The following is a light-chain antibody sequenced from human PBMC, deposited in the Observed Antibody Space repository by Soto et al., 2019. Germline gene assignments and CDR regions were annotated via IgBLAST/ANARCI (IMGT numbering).Light chain of an antibody. J-gene: IGKJ4*01. CDR1: QSVLYSSNNKNY. Sequence: DIVMTQSPDSLAVSLGERATINCKSSQSVLYSSNNKNYVAWYQQKPGQPPKLLIYWASTRESGVPDRFSGSGSGTDFTLTISSLQAEDVAVYYCQQYYSTPLTFGGGNKVEIK. CDR3: QQYYSTPLT. V-gene: IGKV4-1*01. CDR2: WAS.